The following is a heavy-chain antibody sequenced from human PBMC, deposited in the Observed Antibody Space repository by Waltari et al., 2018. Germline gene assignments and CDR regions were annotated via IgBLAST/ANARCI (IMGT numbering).Heavy chain of an antibody. CDR1: GFTFSSYA. J-gene: IGHJ6*02. Sequence: QVQLVESGGGVVQPGRSLRLSCAASGFTFSSYAMHWVRQAPGKGLEWVAVISYDGSDKYYAASVKGRFTISRDNSKNTLYLQMNSLRAEDTAVYYCARDGLLWFGEFPQNYYGMDVWGQGTTVTVSS. D-gene: IGHD3-10*01. CDR2: ISYDGSDK. V-gene: IGHV3-30*04. CDR3: ARDGLLWFGEFPQNYYGMDV.